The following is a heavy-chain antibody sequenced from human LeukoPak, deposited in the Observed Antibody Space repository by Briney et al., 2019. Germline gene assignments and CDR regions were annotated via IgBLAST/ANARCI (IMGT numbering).Heavy chain of an antibody. Sequence: GGSLRLSCAASGFTVSSSYMSWVRQAPGKGLELVSVLYPGGSTYIADSVKGRFSISRDNSNNTLNLQMNSLRVEDTAVYYCARDRGGSYLQGYFLHWGQGSLVIVSS. CDR3: ARDRGGSYLQGYFLH. V-gene: IGHV3-66*01. J-gene: IGHJ1*01. D-gene: IGHD1-26*01. CDR2: LYPGGST. CDR1: GFTVSSSY.